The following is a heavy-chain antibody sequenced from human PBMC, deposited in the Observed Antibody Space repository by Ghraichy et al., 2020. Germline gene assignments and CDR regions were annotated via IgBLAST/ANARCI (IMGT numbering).Heavy chain of an antibody. CDR2: ISSNGGSE. V-gene: IGHV3-30*04. J-gene: IGHJ4*02. CDR3: ASGGHHCCGTSCSFQ. Sequence: GGSLRLSCEASGFTFETYGMHWIRQAPGKGLDWVAVISSNGGSEFYADSVKGRFTISRDNSKNTLFLQMNSLRVEDTAMYYCASGGHHCCGTSCSFQWGQGTLVTVSS. CDR1: GFTFETYG. D-gene: IGHD2-2*01.